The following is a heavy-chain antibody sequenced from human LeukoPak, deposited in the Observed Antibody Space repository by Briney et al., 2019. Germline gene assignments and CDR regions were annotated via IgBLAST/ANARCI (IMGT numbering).Heavy chain of an antibody. CDR3: AKADSGCFDY. Sequence: GGSLRLSCAASGFTFSSYGMHWVRQAPGKGLEWVAVISYDGSNKYYADSVKGRFTISRDNPKNTLYLQMDSLRAEDTAMYYCAKADSGCFDYWGQGTLVTVSS. J-gene: IGHJ4*02. V-gene: IGHV3-30*18. D-gene: IGHD5-12*01. CDR2: ISYDGSNK. CDR1: GFTFSSYG.